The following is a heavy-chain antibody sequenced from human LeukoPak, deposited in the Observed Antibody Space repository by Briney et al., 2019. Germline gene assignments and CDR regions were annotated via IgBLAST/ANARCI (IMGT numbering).Heavy chain of an antibody. J-gene: IGHJ4*02. D-gene: IGHD3-10*01. Sequence: SETLSLTCTVSGGPITNYYWSWIRQPPGKGLAWIGYIHYSGSTKYKSSLKSRVTISVDPSKNQFSLKLNSVTAADTAVYYCARGKEVITMLRGLKPGYYFDYWGQGTLVTVSS. V-gene: IGHV4-59*01. CDR3: ARGKEVITMLRGLKPGYYFDY. CDR1: GGPITNYY. CDR2: IHYSGST.